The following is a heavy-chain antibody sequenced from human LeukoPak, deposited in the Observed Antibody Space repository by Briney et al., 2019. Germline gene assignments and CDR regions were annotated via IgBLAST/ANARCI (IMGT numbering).Heavy chain of an antibody. D-gene: IGHD4-17*01. CDR3: ARLTVTGGLYYYYYMDV. CDR1: GGSFSGYY. J-gene: IGHJ6*03. CDR2: INHSGST. V-gene: IGHV4-34*01. Sequence: SETLSLTCAVYGGSFSGYYWSWIRQPPGKGLEWIGEINHSGSTNYNPSLKSRVTISVGTSKNQFSLKLSSVTAADTAVYYCARLTVTGGLYYYYYMDVWGKGTTVTVSS.